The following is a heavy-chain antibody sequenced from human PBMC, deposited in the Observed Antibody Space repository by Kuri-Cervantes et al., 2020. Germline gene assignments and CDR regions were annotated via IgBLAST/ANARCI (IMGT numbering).Heavy chain of an antibody. CDR3: ARSRTYSGYDYYFDY. J-gene: IGHJ4*02. V-gene: IGHV1-18*01. CDR2: ISAYNGNT. CDR1: GYTFTSYG. Sequence: ASVKVSCKASGYTFTSYGISWVRQAPGQGLEWMGWISAYNGNTNYAQKLQGRVTMTTDTSTSTAYMELRSLRSDDTAVYYCARSRTYSGYDYYFDYWGQGTLVTVSS. D-gene: IGHD5-12*01.